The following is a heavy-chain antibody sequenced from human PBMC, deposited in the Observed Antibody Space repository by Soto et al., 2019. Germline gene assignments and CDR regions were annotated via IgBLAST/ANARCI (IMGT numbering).Heavy chain of an antibody. CDR1: GGTFSSYA. Sequence: AASVKVSCKASGGTFSSYAISWVRQAPGQGLEWMGGIIPIFGTANYAQKFQGRVTITADESTSTAYMELSSLRSEDTAVYYCARTSGAAAAFDYWGQGTLVTVSS. CDR3: ARTSGAAAAFDY. D-gene: IGHD6-13*01. J-gene: IGHJ4*02. CDR2: IIPIFGTA. V-gene: IGHV1-69*13.